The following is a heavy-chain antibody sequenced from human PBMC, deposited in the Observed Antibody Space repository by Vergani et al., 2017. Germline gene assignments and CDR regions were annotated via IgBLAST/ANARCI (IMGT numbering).Heavy chain of an antibody. Sequence: QVQLVQSGAEVKKPGASVKVSCKASGYTFTGYYMHWVRQAPGHGLEWMGWINPNSGGTNYAQKFQGRVTMTRDTSISTAYMELSRLRSDDTAVYYCARDRLTMVRGVLLRAAPYNWFDPWGQGTLVTVSS. V-gene: IGHV1-2*02. CDR2: INPNSGGT. CDR1: GYTFTGYY. CDR3: ARDRLTMVRGVLLRAAPYNWFDP. D-gene: IGHD3-10*01. J-gene: IGHJ5*02.